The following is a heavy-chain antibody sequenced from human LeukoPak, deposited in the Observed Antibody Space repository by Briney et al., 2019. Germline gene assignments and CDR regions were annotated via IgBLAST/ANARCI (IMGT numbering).Heavy chain of an antibody. V-gene: IGHV3-64*01. J-gene: IGHJ4*02. CDR1: GFTFSYYA. CDR2: ISSNGGST. Sequence: GGSLRLSCAASGFTFSYYAMHWVRQAPGKGLEYVSAISSNGGSTYYANSVKGRFTISRDNSKNTLFLQMGSLRAEDMAVYYCAREYCDTTTCYKTIDYWAREPWSPSPQ. CDR3: AREYCDTTTCYKTIDY. D-gene: IGHD2-2*02.